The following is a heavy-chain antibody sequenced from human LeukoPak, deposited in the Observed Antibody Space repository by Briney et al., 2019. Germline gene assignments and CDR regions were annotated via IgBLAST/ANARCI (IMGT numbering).Heavy chain of an antibody. D-gene: IGHD3-3*01. CDR2: ISYDGSNE. J-gene: IGHJ6*02. CDR3: AKDLGGSGDFWSGYYDYYFSGMDV. Sequence: GGSLRLSCAASGLIFSSYAMHWVRQAPGKGLEWVAVISYDGSNEYYVDSVKGRFSISRDTSKNTLYLQMNSLRAEDTAVYYCAKDLGGSGDFWSGYYDYYFSGMDVWGQGTTVTVSS. V-gene: IGHV3-30*18. CDR1: GLIFSSYA.